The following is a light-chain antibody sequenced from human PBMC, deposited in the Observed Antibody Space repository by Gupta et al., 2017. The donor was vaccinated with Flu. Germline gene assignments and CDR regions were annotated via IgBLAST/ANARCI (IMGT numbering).Light chain of an antibody. CDR3: QHDSSSPLT. J-gene: IGKJ2*01. V-gene: IGKV3-20*01. Sequence: EIVLTQYPGILSLSPGERATLSCRASQSVSSSYLAWYQQKPGQAPRLLIYGASSRGTGIPDRFRGSESGTDFTLTISRLEPEDFAVYYCQHDSSSPLTFGQGTKLEIK. CDR2: GAS. CDR1: QSVSSSY.